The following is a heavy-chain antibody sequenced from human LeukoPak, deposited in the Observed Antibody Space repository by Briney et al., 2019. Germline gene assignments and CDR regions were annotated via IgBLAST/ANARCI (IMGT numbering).Heavy chain of an antibody. CDR3: ASLQVHCGGDCYTRWFDP. CDR1: AGSVSSYY. Sequence: SQTLSLTCTVSAGSVSSYYCSWIPQPPGEGLGCVLYIYYIGSTTYNPSLKSQVTISLARSTNQFSLKLRYVPAAATAVYYCASLQVHCGGDCYTRWFDPWGQGTLVTVSS. V-gene: IGHV4-59*08. CDR2: IYYIGST. J-gene: IGHJ5*02. D-gene: IGHD2-21*02.